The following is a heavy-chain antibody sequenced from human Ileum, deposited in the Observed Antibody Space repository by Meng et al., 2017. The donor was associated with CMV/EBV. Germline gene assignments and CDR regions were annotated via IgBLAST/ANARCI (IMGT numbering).Heavy chain of an antibody. Sequence: SCKASGHTCSGYYIHWVRQAPGQGLEWMGWINTISGGTKYSQKFQGRVTMTRDTAITTAYMELTRLRSDDTAVYFCTTDINVQPIDFWGQGTLVTVSS. CDR1: GHTCSGYY. J-gene: IGHJ4*02. V-gene: IGHV1-2*02. CDR2: INTISGGT. CDR3: TTDINVQPIDF.